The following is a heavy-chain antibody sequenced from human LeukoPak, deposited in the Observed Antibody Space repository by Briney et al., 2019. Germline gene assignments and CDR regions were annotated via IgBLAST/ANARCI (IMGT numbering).Heavy chain of an antibody. D-gene: IGHD6-13*01. V-gene: IGHV6-1*01. CDR1: GDSVSSNSAA. Sequence: SQTLSLTCAISGDSVSSNSAAWNSIRQSPSRGLEWLGRTYYRSKWYNDYAVSVKSRITINPDTSKNQFSLQLNSVTPEDTAVYYCARQGSSWYQWGYYFDYWGQGTLVTVSS. CDR3: ARQGSSWYQWGYYFDY. CDR2: TYYRSKWYN. J-gene: IGHJ4*02.